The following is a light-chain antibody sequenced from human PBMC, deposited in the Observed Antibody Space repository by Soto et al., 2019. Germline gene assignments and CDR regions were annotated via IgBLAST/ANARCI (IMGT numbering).Light chain of an antibody. J-gene: IGKJ4*01. CDR3: QQVNVYPST. CDR1: QGISSY. CDR2: DAS. V-gene: IGKV1-9*01. Sequence: DIQMTQSPSTLSGSVGDRVTSTCRASQGISSYLGWYQQKPGKAPNLLIYDASTLHSGVPSRFSGGGSGTDFTLTISSLQPEDFATYYCQQVNVYPSTFGGGTKVDIK.